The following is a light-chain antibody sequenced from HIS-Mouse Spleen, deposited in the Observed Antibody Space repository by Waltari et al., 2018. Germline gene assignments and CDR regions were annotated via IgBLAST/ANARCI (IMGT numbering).Light chain of an antibody. CDR2: DVS. V-gene: IGLV2-11*01. Sequence: QSALTQPRSVSGSPGQSVTIFCTGTSNDVGGYNYVCWYQQHPGKAPKLMIYDVSKRPSGVPDRFSGSKSGNTASLTISGLQAEDEADYYCCSYAGSYSYVFGTGTKVTVL. CDR1: SNDVGGYNY. J-gene: IGLJ1*01. CDR3: CSYAGSYSYV.